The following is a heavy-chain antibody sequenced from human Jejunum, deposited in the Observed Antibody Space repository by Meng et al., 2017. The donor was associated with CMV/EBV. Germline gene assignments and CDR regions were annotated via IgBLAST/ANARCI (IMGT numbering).Heavy chain of an antibody. CDR2: IDYSGSN. CDR1: GDYN. D-gene: IGHD3-16*01. V-gene: IGHV4-30-4*08. Sequence: GDYNWNWVRQSPGRGLEWIGYIDYSGSNGYNAYIRNRILITIDPTKDQFSLRLTTMTVADTAVYYCARARKGLGTRYRDNWFDPWGQGTLVTVSS. CDR3: ARARKGLGTRYRDNWFDP. J-gene: IGHJ5*02.